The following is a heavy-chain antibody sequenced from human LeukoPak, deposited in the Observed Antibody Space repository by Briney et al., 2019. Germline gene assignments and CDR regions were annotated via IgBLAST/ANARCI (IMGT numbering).Heavy chain of an antibody. CDR1: GYTFTSYG. CDR3: ARDIFGFGYRLPPLN. D-gene: IGHD3-10*02. Sequence: ASVKVSCKASGYTFTSYGISWVRQAPGQGLEWMGWISAYNGNTNYAQKLQGRVTMTTDTSTSTAYMELRSLRSDDTAVYYCARDIFGFGYRLPPLNWGQGTLVTVSS. J-gene: IGHJ4*02. V-gene: IGHV1-18*01. CDR2: ISAYNGNT.